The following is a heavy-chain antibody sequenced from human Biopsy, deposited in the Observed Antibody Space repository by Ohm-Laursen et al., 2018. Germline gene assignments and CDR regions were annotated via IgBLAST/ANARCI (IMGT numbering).Heavy chain of an antibody. V-gene: IGHV3-30*18. CDR2: ISDDGRNK. J-gene: IGHJ6*02. Sequence: SLRLSCAASGFSFSSYSMHWVRQAPGKGLERVAVISDDGRNKYYIDSVRGRFTISRDNAKNSLYLQMNSLRSEDTALYYCAKDRYPSSWHYYYGMDVWGQGTTVTVSS. CDR1: GFSFSSYS. CDR3: AKDRYPSSWHYYYGMDV. D-gene: IGHD6-13*01.